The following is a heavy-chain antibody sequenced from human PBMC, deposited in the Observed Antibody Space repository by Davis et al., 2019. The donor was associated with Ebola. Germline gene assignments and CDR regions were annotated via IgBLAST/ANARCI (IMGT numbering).Heavy chain of an antibody. V-gene: IGHV5-51*01. J-gene: IGHJ6*02. D-gene: IGHD4/OR15-4a*01. Sequence: GESLKISCKGSGYSFTSYWIGWVRQMPGKGLEWMGIIYPGDSDTRYSPSFQGQVTISADKSIRTAYLQWSSLKASDTAMYYCARRPLGAGYYYGMDVWGQGTTVTVSS. CDR3: ARRPLGAGYYYGMDV. CDR2: IYPGDSDT. CDR1: GYSFTSYW.